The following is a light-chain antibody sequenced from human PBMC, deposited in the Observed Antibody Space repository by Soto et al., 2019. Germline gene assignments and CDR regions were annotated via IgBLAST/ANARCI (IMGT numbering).Light chain of an antibody. CDR1: RNVSTL. CDR2: GAS. Sequence: EVVLTQSPATLSLAPGERATLSCRASRNVSTLLDWYQQKPAQAPRLLIYGASNRATAIPARFSGSGSGTDFTLTISSLEPEDFAVYYCQQHSDWPPWTFGQGTKVDIK. J-gene: IGKJ1*01. V-gene: IGKV3-11*01. CDR3: QQHSDWPPWT.